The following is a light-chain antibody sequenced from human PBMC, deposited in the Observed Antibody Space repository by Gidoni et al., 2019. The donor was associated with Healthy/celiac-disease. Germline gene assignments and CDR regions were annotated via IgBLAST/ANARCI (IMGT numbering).Light chain of an antibody. CDR2: KAS. J-gene: IGKJ1*01. CDR3: QQYNSDSWT. V-gene: IGKV1-5*03. Sequence: DIQMTQSPSTLSASVGDRVTITCRASQSISSWLAWYQQKPGKAPKLLIYKASSLESGVPSRFSGSGSGTEFTLTISSLQPDDFATYYCQQYNSDSWTFGQXTKVEIK. CDR1: QSISSW.